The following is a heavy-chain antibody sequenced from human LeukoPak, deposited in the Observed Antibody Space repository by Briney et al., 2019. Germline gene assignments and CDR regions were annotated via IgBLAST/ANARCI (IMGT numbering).Heavy chain of an antibody. V-gene: IGHV1-46*01. Sequence: GASVKASCKASGYTFTSYYMHWVRQAPGQGLEWMGIIKPSDGSTSYAQNFQGRVTMTRDTSTSTVYMELSSLRSDDTAVYYCARRWCSSTSCQFDHWGQGTLVTVSS. J-gene: IGHJ4*02. CDR3: ARRWCSSTSCQFDH. CDR2: IKPSDGST. CDR1: GYTFTSYY. D-gene: IGHD2-2*01.